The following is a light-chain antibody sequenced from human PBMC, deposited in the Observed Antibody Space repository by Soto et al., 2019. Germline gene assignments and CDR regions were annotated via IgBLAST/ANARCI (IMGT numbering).Light chain of an antibody. J-gene: IGKJ1*01. CDR1: QSISSW. CDR3: QQYTSYWT. V-gene: IGKV1-5*03. Sequence: DIQMTQSPSTLSASVGDRVTITCRASQSISSWVAWYQQKPGKAPKLLIYKASSLESEVQSRFSGSGSGTEFTLTISGLQPDDFATYFGQQYTSYWTFDHGTKVAIK. CDR2: KAS.